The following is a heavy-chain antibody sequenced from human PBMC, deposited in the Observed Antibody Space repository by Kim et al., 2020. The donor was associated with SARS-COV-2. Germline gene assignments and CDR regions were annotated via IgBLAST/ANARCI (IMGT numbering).Heavy chain of an antibody. Sequence: SETLSLTCFVSGGSVEKSNHYWSWIRQSPGKGLEWIGDFTSAGTTYYNPSLKSRVTISADTSNNQFSLKLTSVAAADTAIFYCARRRETYGDYSFDYWGQGIMVTVSS. CDR1: GGSVEKSNHY. V-gene: IGHV4-39*01. CDR3: ARRRETYGDYSFDY. D-gene: IGHD3-10*01. J-gene: IGHJ4*02. CDR2: FTSAGTT.